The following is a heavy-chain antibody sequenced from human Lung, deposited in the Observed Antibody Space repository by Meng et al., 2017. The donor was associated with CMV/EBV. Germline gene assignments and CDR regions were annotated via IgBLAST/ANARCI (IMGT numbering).Heavy chain of an antibody. J-gene: IGHJ5*02. CDR3: ARAGDCSGGRCSGWFDP. V-gene: IGHV1-2*02. D-gene: IGHD2-15*01. CDR2: INADSGNT. CDR1: YTFSGYY. Sequence: YTFSGYYWHGQRPGHGQGLKWMGWINADSGNTNYAQKFRGTVTMTRDTSISTAYMELSRLRSDDMAVYYCARAGDCSGGRCSGWFDPWGQGTLVTVSS.